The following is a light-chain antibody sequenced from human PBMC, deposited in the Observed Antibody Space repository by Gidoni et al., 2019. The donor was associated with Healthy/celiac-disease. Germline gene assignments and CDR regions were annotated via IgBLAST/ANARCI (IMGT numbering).Light chain of an antibody. J-gene: IGKJ1*01. CDR2: AAS. Sequence: DIQMTQSPSSLSASVGDRVTITCRASQGIRNYLAWYQQKPGKVPKLLIYAASTLQSGVPSRFSVSGSGTDFTLTISSLQPEDVATYYCQKYNSAPWTFGQGTKVEIK. V-gene: IGKV1-27*01. CDR1: QGIRNY. CDR3: QKYNSAPWT.